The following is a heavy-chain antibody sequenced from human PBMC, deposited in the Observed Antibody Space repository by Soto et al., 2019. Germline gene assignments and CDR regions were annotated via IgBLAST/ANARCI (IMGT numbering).Heavy chain of an antibody. J-gene: IGHJ3*02. D-gene: IGHD3-3*01. CDR2: ISGSGGST. V-gene: IGHV3-23*01. Sequence: EVQLLESGGGLVQPGGSLRLSCAASGFTFSSYAMSWVRQAPGKGLEWVSAISGSGGSTYYADSVKGRFTISRDNSKNTLYLQMNSLRAEDTAVYYCAKLDYDFWSGYPAPTGKNAFDIWGQGTMVTVSS. CDR1: GFTFSSYA. CDR3: AKLDYDFWSGYPAPTGKNAFDI.